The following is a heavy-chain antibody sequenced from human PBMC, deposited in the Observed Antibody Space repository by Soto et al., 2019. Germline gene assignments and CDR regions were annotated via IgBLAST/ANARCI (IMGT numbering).Heavy chain of an antibody. CDR3: AAEGYIVVVPAAPTYGMDV. V-gene: IGHV1-58*01. CDR1: GFTFTSSA. D-gene: IGHD2-2*01. Sequence: ASVKVSCKASGFTFTSSAVQWVRQARGQRLEWIGWIVVGSGNTNYAQKFQERVTITRDMSTSTAYMELSSLRSEDTAVYYCAAEGYIVVVPAAPTYGMDVWGQGTTVTVS. CDR2: IVVGSGNT. J-gene: IGHJ6*02.